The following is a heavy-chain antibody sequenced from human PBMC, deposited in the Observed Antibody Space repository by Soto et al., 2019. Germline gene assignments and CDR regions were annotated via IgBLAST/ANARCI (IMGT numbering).Heavy chain of an antibody. CDR2: ISAYNGNT. V-gene: IGHV1-18*01. D-gene: IGHD3-22*01. CDR1: GYTFSRYA. J-gene: IGHJ4*02. Sequence: ASVKVSCKASGYTFSRYAISWVRQAPGQGLEWMGWISAYNGNTNYAQKLQGRVTMTTDTSTSTAYMELRSLRSDDTAVYYCARLYYYDTSGYYYVEDYWGQGILVT. CDR3: ARLYYYDTSGYYYVEDY.